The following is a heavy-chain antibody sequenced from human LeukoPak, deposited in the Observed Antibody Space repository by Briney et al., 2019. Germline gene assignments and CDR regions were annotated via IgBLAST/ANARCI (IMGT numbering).Heavy chain of an antibody. V-gene: IGHV4-59*01. CDR1: GGSFGSYY. Sequence: SETLSLTCTVSGGSFGSYYWSWIRQPPGKGLEWIAYIYNGGNSNYNPSLKSRVTISVDTSKNQFTLKLSSVTAADTAVYYCARGRYGWLPFDYWGQGTLVTVSS. D-gene: IGHD3-16*01. CDR3: ARGRYGWLPFDY. CDR2: IYNGGNS. J-gene: IGHJ4*02.